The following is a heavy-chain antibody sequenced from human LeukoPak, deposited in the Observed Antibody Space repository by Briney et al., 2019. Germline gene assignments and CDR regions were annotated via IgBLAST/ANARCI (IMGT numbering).Heavy chain of an antibody. V-gene: IGHV3-9*03. CDR2: ISWNSGSI. CDR1: GFTFGAYA. Sequence: GGSLRFSSATSGFTFGAYAMHWVRQVPGKGLEWVSSISWNSGSIGYVDSVKGRFTISRDNAKNSLYLQMNSLRVEDMALYYCAKDTEWERPPRGGGAFDMWGEGTMVTVSS. CDR3: AKDTEWERPPRGGGAFDM. D-gene: IGHD1-26*01. J-gene: IGHJ3*02.